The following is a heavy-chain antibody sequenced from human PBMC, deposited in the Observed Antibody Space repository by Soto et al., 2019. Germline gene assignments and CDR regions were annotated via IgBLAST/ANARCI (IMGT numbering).Heavy chain of an antibody. CDR1: GGSFSDYY. Sequence: QVQLQQRGAGLLKPSETLSLTCAVLGGSFSDYYWTWIRQPPGKGLEWIGEINHSGFTSYNPSLKSRLTLLVDTSTKEFSLNLSSVTAADTAAYHCVRGRAFMSRVAFDIWGQGTMVNVSS. V-gene: IGHV4-34*02. D-gene: IGHD1-26*01. CDR2: INHSGFT. J-gene: IGHJ3*02. CDR3: VRGRAFMSRVAFDI.